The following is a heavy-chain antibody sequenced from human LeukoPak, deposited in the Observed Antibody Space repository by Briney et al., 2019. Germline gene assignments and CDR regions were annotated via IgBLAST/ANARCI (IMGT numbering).Heavy chain of an antibody. D-gene: IGHD3-22*01. Sequence: GGSLRLSCAASGFTFSTYWMSWVRLAPGKGLEWVANIKEDGSEKYYGDSVKGRFTISRDNAKNSLYLEMNSLRVEDTAVYYCARDSSGYQWGQGTLVTVSS. CDR3: ARDSSGYQ. V-gene: IGHV3-7*01. CDR2: IKEDGSEK. J-gene: IGHJ4*02. CDR1: GFTFSTYW.